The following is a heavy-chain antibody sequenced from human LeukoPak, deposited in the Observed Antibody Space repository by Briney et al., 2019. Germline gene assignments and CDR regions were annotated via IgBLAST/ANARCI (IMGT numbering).Heavy chain of an antibody. CDR1: GFTFGDYG. CDR2: IICRGGNA. CDR3: ARGGDGAHRRYVYYYMDV. D-gene: IGHD3-10*01. J-gene: IGHJ6*03. Sequence: GGSLRLSCAASGFTFGDYGMSWVRQAPGKGLEWVSDIICRGGNAGCADSVKGRSTISRHNAKNSLYLQMDSLRAEDTAFYYCARGGDGAHRRYVYYYMDVWGEGTTVTVSS. V-gene: IGHV3-20*04.